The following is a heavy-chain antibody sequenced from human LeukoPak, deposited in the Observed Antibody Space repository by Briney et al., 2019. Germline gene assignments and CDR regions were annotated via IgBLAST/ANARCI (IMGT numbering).Heavy chain of an antibody. V-gene: IGHV4-30-4*01. CDR1: GGSISSGDYY. CDR3: ARVDYGDYYFDS. D-gene: IGHD4-17*01. J-gene: IGHJ4*02. CDR2: IYYSGST. Sequence: SETLSLTCTVSGGSISSGDYYWSWIRQPPGKGLVWIGYIYYSGSTYYNPSLKSRVTISVDTSKNQFSPKLNSVTAADTAVYYCARVDYGDYYFDSWGQGTLVTVSS.